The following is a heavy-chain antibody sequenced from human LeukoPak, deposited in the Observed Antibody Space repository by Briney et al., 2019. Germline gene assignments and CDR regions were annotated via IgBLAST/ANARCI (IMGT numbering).Heavy chain of an antibody. J-gene: IGHJ4*02. D-gene: IGHD6-19*01. CDR3: AGVGVTGYSSG. Sequence: GGSLPLSCPASGFPFSSYEMNWVRQAPGKGLEWVSYISSSGSTIYYADSVKGRFTIARDNAKNSLYLQMNSLRAEDTAVYYCAGVGVTGYSSGWGQGTLVTVSS. CDR1: GFPFSSYE. V-gene: IGHV3-48*03. CDR2: ISSSGSTI.